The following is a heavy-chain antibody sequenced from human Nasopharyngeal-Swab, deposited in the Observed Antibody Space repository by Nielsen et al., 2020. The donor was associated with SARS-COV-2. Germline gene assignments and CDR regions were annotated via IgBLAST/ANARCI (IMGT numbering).Heavy chain of an antibody. Sequence: SETLSLTCSVSDDSLRRGGFYWTWIRQPAGRGLEVIGRTSIRGTTNYSPPFKSRVTMSLDTSKKQFFLRLASVSAADTAIYYCARGRPGTYYTYYYGLDVWGQGTTVTVSS. CDR2: TSIRGTT. CDR3: ARGRPGTYYTYYYGLDV. D-gene: IGHD1-26*01. J-gene: IGHJ6*02. CDR1: DDSLRRGGFY. V-gene: IGHV4-61*02.